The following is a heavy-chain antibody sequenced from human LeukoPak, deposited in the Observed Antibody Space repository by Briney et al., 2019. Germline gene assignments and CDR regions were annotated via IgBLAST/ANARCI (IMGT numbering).Heavy chain of an antibody. J-gene: IGHJ4*02. D-gene: IGHD3-3*01. CDR2: INHSGST. CDR1: GGSFSGYY. CDR3: QSRFLEWLLDY. Sequence: PSETLSLTCAVYGGSFSGYYWSWIRQPPGKGLEWIGEINHSGSTNYNPSLKSRVTISVDTSKNQFSLKLSSVTAADTAVYYCQSRFLEWLLDYWGQGTLVTVSS. V-gene: IGHV4-34*01.